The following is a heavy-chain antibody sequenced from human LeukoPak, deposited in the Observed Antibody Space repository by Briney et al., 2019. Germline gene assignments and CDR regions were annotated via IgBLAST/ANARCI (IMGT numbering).Heavy chain of an antibody. J-gene: IGHJ4*02. CDR1: GGSISSYY. CDR2: IYYSGST. Sequence: PSETLSLTCTVSGGSISSYYWSWIRQPPGKGLEWIGYIYYSGSTNYNPSLKSRVTISVDTSKNQFSLKLSSVTAADTAVYYCARRSGDDDTTYYFDCWGQGTLVTVSS. D-gene: IGHD2-21*02. CDR3: ARRSGDDDTTYYFDC. V-gene: IGHV4-59*08.